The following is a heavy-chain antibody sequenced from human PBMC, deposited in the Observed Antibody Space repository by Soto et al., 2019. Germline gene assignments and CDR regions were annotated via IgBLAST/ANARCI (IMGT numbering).Heavy chain of an antibody. CDR3: ARPLAP. J-gene: IGHJ5*02. D-gene: IGHD3-3*02. CDR1: GASISSGGYY. V-gene: IGHV4-31*03. CDR2: IYYSGST. Sequence: QVQLQESGPGLVKPSQTLSLTCTVSGASISSGGYYWTWIRQHPGKGLEWIGYIYYSGSTYYTPSLTSRATISVDTSKTQFSLNLTSVTAADTAVYYCARPLAPWGQGTLVTVSS.